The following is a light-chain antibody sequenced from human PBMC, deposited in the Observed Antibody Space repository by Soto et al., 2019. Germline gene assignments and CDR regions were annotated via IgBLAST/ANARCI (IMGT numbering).Light chain of an antibody. CDR3: AAWEDSLSGPWG. Sequence: VLTQPPSASGTPRQSVTSSCSGSSSNIGSNSVYWYQQLPLTDPQLLIYRNNQRPSGVPDRFSGSKSGTSASLAISGLRSEDESECDCAAWEDSLSGPWGFGGGTQLTVL. CDR2: RNN. CDR1: SSNIGSNS. V-gene: IGLV1-47*01. J-gene: IGLJ3*02.